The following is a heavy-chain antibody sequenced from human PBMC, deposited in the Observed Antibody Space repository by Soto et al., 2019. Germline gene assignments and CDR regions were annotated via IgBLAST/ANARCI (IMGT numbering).Heavy chain of an antibody. CDR3: ARGGKPYYYDSSGYNFDY. CDR1: GGTFSSSA. J-gene: IGHJ4*02. D-gene: IGHD3-22*01. CDR2: IIPIFGTA. V-gene: IGHV1-69*01. Sequence: QVQLVQSGAEVKKPGASVKVSCKASGGTFSSSAISWVRQAPGQGLEWMGGIIPIFGTAHYAQKLQSRVTITADESTSTAYMELSSLRSEDTAVYYCARGGKPYYYDSSGYNFDYWGQGTLVTVSS.